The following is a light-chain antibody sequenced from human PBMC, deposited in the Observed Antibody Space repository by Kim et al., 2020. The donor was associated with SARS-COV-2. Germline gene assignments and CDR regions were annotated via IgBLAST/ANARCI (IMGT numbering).Light chain of an antibody. CDR2: GAS. Sequence: VSPGERATLSCRASQSVSSNLAWYQQKPGQAPRLLIYGASTRATGNPARFSDSGSGTEFTLTISSLQSEDFAVYYCQQYNSWPWTFGQGTKVDIK. V-gene: IGKV3-15*01. CDR3: QQYNSWPWT. J-gene: IGKJ1*01. CDR1: QSVSSN.